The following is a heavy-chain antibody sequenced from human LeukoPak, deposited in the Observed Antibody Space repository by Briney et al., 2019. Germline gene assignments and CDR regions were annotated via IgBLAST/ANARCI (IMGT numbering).Heavy chain of an antibody. D-gene: IGHD6-19*01. J-gene: IGHJ4*02. CDR1: GFTFSSYG. CDR2: IRYDGSNK. V-gene: IGHV3-30*02. CDR3: AKAGIQKWLVPFDY. Sequence: GGSLRHSCAASGFTFSSYGMHWVRQAPGKGLEWVAFIRYDGSNKYYADSVKGRFTISRDNSKNTLYLQMNSLRAEDTAVYYCAKAGIQKWLVPFDYWGQGTLVTVSS.